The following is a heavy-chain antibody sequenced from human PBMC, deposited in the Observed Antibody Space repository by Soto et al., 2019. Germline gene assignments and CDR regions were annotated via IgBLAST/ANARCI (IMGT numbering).Heavy chain of an antibody. CDR1: GGSISSYY. Sequence: SETLSLTCTVSGGSISSYYWSWIRQPPGKGLEWIGYIYYSGSTNYNPSLKSRVTISVDTSKNQFSLKLSSVTAADTAVYYCARAYYDILTGYYTPYYFDYWGQGTLVTVS. CDR3: ARAYYDILTGYYTPYYFDY. V-gene: IGHV4-59*01. D-gene: IGHD3-9*01. J-gene: IGHJ4*02. CDR2: IYYSGST.